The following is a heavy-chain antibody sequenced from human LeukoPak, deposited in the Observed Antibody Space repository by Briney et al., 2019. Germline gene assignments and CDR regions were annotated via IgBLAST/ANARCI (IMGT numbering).Heavy chain of an antibody. Sequence: GGSLRLSCAASGFTFSSYAMSWVRQAPGKGLEWVSAISGSGGSTYYADSVKGRFTISRDNSKNTLYLQMSSLRAEDTAVYYCAIFRLEWSLYGMDVWGQGTTVTVSS. CDR2: ISGSGGST. D-gene: IGHD3-3*01. CDR1: GFTFSSYA. J-gene: IGHJ6*02. V-gene: IGHV3-23*01. CDR3: AIFRLEWSLYGMDV.